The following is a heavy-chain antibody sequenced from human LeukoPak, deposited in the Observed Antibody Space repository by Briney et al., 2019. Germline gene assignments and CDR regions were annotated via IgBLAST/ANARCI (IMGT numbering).Heavy chain of an antibody. CDR1: GGSISSSSYY. CDR2: IYYSGST. V-gene: IGHV4-39*07. D-gene: IGHD2-2*01. CDR3: ARDPAWSGGSYANDAFDI. Sequence: PSETLSLTCTVSGGSISSSSYYWGWIRQPPGKGLEWIGSIYYSGSTYYNPSLKSRVTISVDTSKNQFFLKLSSVTAADTAVYYCARDPAWSGGSYANDAFDIWGQGTMVTVSS. J-gene: IGHJ3*02.